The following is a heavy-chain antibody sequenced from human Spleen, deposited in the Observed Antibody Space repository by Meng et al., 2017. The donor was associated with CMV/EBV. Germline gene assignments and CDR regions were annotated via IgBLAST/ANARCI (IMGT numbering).Heavy chain of an antibody. CDR3: ASCHGGDCYSFDY. V-gene: IGHV1-46*01. Sequence: QGKLVHVEAEGKSPGASWKGSCKASGYTFTSYYMDWVRQAPGQGLEWMGIINPSGGSTSYAQKFHGRVTMTRDTSTSTVYMELSSLRSEDTAVYYCASCHGGDCYSFDYWGQGTLVTVSS. CDR1: GYTFTSYY. CDR2: INPSGGST. D-gene: IGHD2-21*02. J-gene: IGHJ4*02.